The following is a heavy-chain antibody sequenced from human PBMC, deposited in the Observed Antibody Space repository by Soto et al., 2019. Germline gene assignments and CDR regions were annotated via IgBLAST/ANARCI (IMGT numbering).Heavy chain of an antibody. V-gene: IGHV4-34*01. Sequence: SETLSLTCAVYGGSFSGYYWSWIRQPPGKGLEWIGEINHRGSTNYTPSLKSRVTISVDTSKNQFSLKLSFVTAAGAAVYYCARESVYSSSSLTFDYWGQGTLVTVSS. D-gene: IGHD6-6*01. CDR2: INHRGST. CDR3: ARESVYSSSSLTFDY. J-gene: IGHJ4*02. CDR1: GGSFSGYY.